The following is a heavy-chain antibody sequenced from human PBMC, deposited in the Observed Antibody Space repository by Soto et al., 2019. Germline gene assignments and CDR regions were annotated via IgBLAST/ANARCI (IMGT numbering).Heavy chain of an antibody. CDR2: IKSKTDGGTT. V-gene: IGHV3-15*07. J-gene: IGHJ3*02. Sequence: SGGSLRLSCAASCLTFSNVCMNWVRQAPGKGLEWVGRIKSKTDGGTTDYAAPVKGRFTISRDDSKNTLYLQMNSLKTEDTAVYYCTADDGSGYYNTEDAFDIWGQGTMVTVSS. CDR3: TADDGSGYYNTEDAFDI. CDR1: CLTFSNVC. D-gene: IGHD3-22*01.